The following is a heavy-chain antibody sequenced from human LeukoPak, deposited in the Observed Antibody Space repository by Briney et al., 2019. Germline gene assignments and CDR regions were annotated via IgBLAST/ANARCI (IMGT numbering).Heavy chain of an antibody. D-gene: IGHD2-15*01. Sequence: ASVKVSCKASGYTFTSYDINWVRQATGQGLEWMGWMNPNSGNTGYAQKFQGRVTMTRNTSISTAYMELSRLRSDDTAVYYCARDKAGVVAATRWFDPWGQGTLVTVSS. CDR3: ARDKAGVVAATRWFDP. J-gene: IGHJ5*02. CDR2: MNPNSGNT. V-gene: IGHV1-8*02. CDR1: GYTFTSYD.